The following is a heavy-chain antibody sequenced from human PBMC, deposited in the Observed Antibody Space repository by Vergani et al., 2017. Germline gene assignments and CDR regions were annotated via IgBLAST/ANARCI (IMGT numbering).Heavy chain of an antibody. CDR2: INPSGGST. CDR3: ARARKLVTAIPDNGFDP. Sequence: QVQLVQSGAEVKKPGASVKVSCKASGYTFTSYYMHWVRQAPGQGLEWMGIINPSGGSTSYAQKFQGRVTMTRDTSTSTVYMELSSLRSEATAVYYCARARKLVTAIPDNGFDPWGQGTLVTVSS. J-gene: IGHJ5*02. CDR1: GYTFTSYY. V-gene: IGHV1-46*01. D-gene: IGHD2-21*02.